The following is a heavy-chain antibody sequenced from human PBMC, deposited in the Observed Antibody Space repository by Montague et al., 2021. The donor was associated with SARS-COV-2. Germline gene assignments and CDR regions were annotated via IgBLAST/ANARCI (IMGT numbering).Heavy chain of an antibody. CDR2: INHSGST. J-gene: IGHJ6*02. V-gene: IGHV4-34*01. D-gene: IGHD4-11*01. CDR3: ARHLRVTTVTSHMYHYAMDV. Sequence: SETLSLTCAVYGGSFSGYCWSWIRQPPGKGLEWIGEINHSGSTNYNPSLKSRVTISVDTSKNQVSLKLTSVTAADTAVYYCARHLRVTTVTSHMYHYAMDVWGQGTTVTVSS. CDR1: GGSFSGYC.